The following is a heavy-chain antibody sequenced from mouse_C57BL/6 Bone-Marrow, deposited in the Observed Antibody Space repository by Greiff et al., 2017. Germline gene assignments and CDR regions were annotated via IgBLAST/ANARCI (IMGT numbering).Heavy chain of an antibody. CDR2: ISSGGSYT. CDR3: ARIYYYGSSYWYFDV. Sequence: EVQLVESGGDLVKPGGSLKLSCAASGFTFSSYGMSWVRQTPDKRLEWVATISSGGSYTYYPDSVKGRFTISRDNAKNTLYLQMSSLKSEDTAMYYCARIYYYGSSYWYFDVWGTGTTVTVSS. D-gene: IGHD1-1*01. CDR1: GFTFSSYG. V-gene: IGHV5-6*01. J-gene: IGHJ1*03.